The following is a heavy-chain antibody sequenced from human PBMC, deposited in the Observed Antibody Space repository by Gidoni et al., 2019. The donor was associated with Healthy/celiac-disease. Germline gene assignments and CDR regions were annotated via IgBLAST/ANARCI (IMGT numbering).Heavy chain of an antibody. CDR2: ISGSGGST. CDR1: GFTFSSYA. J-gene: IGHJ4*02. Sequence: EVQLLECGGGWVQPGGSLRLSCAASGFTFSSYAMSWVRQAPGKGLEWVSAISGSGGSTYYAASVKGRFTISRDNSKNPLYLQMNSLRAEATAVYYCAKERYSGPTYYFDYWGQGTLVTVSS. D-gene: IGHD5-12*01. CDR3: AKERYSGPTYYFDY. V-gene: IGHV3-23*01.